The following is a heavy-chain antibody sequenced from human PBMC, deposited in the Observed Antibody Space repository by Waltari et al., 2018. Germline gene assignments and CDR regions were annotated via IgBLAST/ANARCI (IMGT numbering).Heavy chain of an antibody. CDR1: GFTFSSYA. D-gene: IGHD2-2*01. CDR3: ARDWGDQLDAFDI. Sequence: QVQLVESGGGVVQPGRSLRLSCAASGFTFSSYAMHWVRQAPGKGLGWLAVRANDGSNKYYADSVKGRFTISRDNSKNTLYLQMNSLRAEDTAVYYCARDWGDQLDAFDIWGQGTMVTVSS. V-gene: IGHV3-30-3*01. J-gene: IGHJ3*02. CDR2: RANDGSNK.